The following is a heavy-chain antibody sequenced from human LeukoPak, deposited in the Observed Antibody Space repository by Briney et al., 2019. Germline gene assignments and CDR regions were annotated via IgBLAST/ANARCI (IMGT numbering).Heavy chain of an antibody. V-gene: IGHV3-53*01. CDR2: IHSGGNT. CDR1: GFSVSTNY. CDR3: AREAPYPRIVGGGLRGFDY. Sequence: GGSPRLSCAASGFSVSTNYMSWVRQAPGKGLEWVSVIHSGGNTFYADSVKGRFTISRDNSKETLYLQMNSLRVEDTAIYYCAREAPYPRIVGGGLRGFDYWGQGTLVTVSS. D-gene: IGHD1-26*01. J-gene: IGHJ4*02.